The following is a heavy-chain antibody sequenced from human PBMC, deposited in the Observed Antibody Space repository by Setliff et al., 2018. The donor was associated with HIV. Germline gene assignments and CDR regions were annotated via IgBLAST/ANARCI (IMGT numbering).Heavy chain of an antibody. CDR2: IYHSGST. CDR3: ARGSFVGCDY. J-gene: IGHJ4*02. V-gene: IGHV4-38-2*01. CDR1: GYSISSGYY. D-gene: IGHD6-19*01. Sequence: SETLSLTCAVSGYSISSGYYWGWIRQPPGKGLEWIGSIYHSGSTYYNPSLKSRVTISVHTSKKHFSLKLSSVTAADTAVYYCARGSFVGCDYRGQGTLVTVSS.